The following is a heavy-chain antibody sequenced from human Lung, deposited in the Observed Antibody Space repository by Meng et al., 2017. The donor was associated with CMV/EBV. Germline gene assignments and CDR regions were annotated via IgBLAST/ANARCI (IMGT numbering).Heavy chain of an antibody. Sequence: VYISRHTHFSSSSRLPAGEGLEWVGYFRYSRVTYSIPSLQSRLTVTFDTSKNQFSLRLTSVTAADTAVYYCVRGLYYLAGDGYYHDFWGPGTLVTVSS. V-gene: IGHV4-30-4*01. CDR1: VYISRHTHF. D-gene: IGHD2-21*01. CDR3: VRGLYYLAGDGYYHDF. J-gene: IGHJ4*02. CDR2: FRYSRVT.